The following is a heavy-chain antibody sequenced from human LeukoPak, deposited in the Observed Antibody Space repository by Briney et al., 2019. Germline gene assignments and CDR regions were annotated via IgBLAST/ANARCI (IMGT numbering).Heavy chain of an antibody. Sequence: GGSLRLSCAASGLTFSDYYMSWIRQAPGKGLEWVSYISSSGSTIYYADSVKGRFTISRDNAKNSLYLQMNSLRAEDTAVYYCARAKNYYDSTPLGYWGQGTLVTVSS. V-gene: IGHV3-11*04. CDR2: ISSSGSTI. J-gene: IGHJ4*02. CDR1: GLTFSDYY. D-gene: IGHD3-22*01. CDR3: ARAKNYYDSTPLGY.